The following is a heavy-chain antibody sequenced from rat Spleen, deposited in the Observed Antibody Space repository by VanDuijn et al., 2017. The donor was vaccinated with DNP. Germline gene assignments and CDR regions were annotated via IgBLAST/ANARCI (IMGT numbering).Heavy chain of an antibody. J-gene: IGHJ1*01. Sequence: EVQLVESGGGLVQPGRSLKLSCEVSGFTFSNYGMAWVRQTPTKGLEWVASISTGGGNIFYRDSVKGRFTISRDNAKNTQSLQMDSLRSEDTATYYCARRGGQYWYFDLWGPGTMVTVSS. CDR2: ISTGGGNI. V-gene: IGHV5S13*01. CDR3: ARRGGQYWYFDL. CDR1: GFTFSNYG.